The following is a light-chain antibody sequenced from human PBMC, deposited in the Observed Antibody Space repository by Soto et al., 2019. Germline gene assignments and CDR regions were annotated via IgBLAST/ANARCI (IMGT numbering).Light chain of an antibody. J-gene: IGKJ1*01. CDR2: GAS. CDR1: QSVSSSY. Sequence: EIVLTQSPGTLSLSPGERATLSCRASQSVSSSYLAWYQQKPGQAPRLLIYGASSRATGIPDRFSGSGSGTDFTLTISRLEPQDFAVYYCQHYGSSPTFGQGTKVDIK. CDR3: QHYGSSPT. V-gene: IGKV3-20*01.